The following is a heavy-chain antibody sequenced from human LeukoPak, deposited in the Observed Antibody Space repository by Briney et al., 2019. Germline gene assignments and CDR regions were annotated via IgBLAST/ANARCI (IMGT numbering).Heavy chain of an antibody. D-gene: IGHD4-17*01. V-gene: IGHV3-23*01. Sequence: TGGSLRLSCAASGFTFSSYAMSWVRQAPGKGLEWVSAISGSGGSTYYADSVKGRFTISRDNSKNTLYLQMNSLRAEDTAVYYCTRRDYGDYRPRSISISWGQGTLVTVSS. CDR1: GFTFSSYA. CDR3: TRRDYGDYRPRSISIS. J-gene: IGHJ4*02. CDR2: ISGSGGST.